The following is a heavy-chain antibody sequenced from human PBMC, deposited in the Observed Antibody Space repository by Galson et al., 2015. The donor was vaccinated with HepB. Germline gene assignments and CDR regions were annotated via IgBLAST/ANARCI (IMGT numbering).Heavy chain of an antibody. J-gene: IGHJ5*02. V-gene: IGHV1-24*01. CDR3: ATVGRVVVAATLVPGFWFDP. D-gene: IGHD2-15*01. CDR1: GYTLTELS. CDR2: FDPEDGET. Sequence: SVKVSCKVSGYTLTELSMHWVRQAPGKGLEWMGGFDPEDGETIYAQKFQGRVTMTEDTSTDTAYMELSSLRSEDTAVYYCATVGRVVVAATLVPGFWFDPWGQGTLVTVSS.